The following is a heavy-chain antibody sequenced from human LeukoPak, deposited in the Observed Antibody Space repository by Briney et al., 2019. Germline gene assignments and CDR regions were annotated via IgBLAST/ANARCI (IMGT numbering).Heavy chain of an antibody. CDR1: GFSFSSHE. D-gene: IGHD2-2*01. CDR2: ISSSGSTI. CDR3: AGGGYCSTTICYRRNAFDI. Sequence: PGGSLRLSCAASGFSFSSHEMNWVRQAPGKGLEWVSHISSSGSTIYYADSVKARFAISRDNAKNTLYLQMNSLRAEDTAVYYCAGGGYCSTTICYRRNAFDIWGQGTMVTVSS. J-gene: IGHJ3*02. V-gene: IGHV3-48*03.